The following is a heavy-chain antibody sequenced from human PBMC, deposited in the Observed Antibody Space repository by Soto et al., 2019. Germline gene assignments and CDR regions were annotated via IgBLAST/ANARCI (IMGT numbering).Heavy chain of an antibody. J-gene: IGHJ6*02. CDR1: GYTFTGYY. D-gene: IGHD6-13*01. Sequence: ASVKVSCKASGYTFTGYYMHWARQAPGQGLEWMGWINPNSGGTNYAQKFQGWVTMTRDTSISTAYMELSRLRSDDTAVYYCARDGPAAAGHYYYYGMDVWGQGTTVTVSS. V-gene: IGHV1-2*04. CDR2: INPNSGGT. CDR3: ARDGPAAAGHYYYYGMDV.